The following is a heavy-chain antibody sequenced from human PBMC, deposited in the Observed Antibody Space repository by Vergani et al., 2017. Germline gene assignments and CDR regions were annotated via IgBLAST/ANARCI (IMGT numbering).Heavy chain of an antibody. V-gene: IGHV1-69-2*01. Sequence: EVQLVQFGAEVKKPGATMKISCKVSGYTFTDHYMHWVKQAPGKGLEWMGLVDPEDGETIYAEKFKGRVTIAADTSTDTAHLELSSLRSEDTAVYYCETPQTVTTGGMEVWGQGTTVIVSS. D-gene: IGHD4-17*01. CDR1: GYTFTDHY. CDR2: VDPEDGET. J-gene: IGHJ6*02. CDR3: ETPQTVTTGGMEV.